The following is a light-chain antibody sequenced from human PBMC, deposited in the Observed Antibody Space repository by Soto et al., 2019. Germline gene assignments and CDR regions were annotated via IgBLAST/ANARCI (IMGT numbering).Light chain of an antibody. CDR2: EVI. CDR3: TSYVPSDNYV. CDR1: TSDVGGYNY. Sequence: QSVLTQPPSASGSPGQSVTISCTGTTSDVGGYNYVSWYQQHPGKAPKLMIYEVIKRPSGVPDRFSGSKSGNTASLTVSGLQAEDEADYYCTSYVPSDNYVFGTGTKATVL. J-gene: IGLJ1*01. V-gene: IGLV2-8*01.